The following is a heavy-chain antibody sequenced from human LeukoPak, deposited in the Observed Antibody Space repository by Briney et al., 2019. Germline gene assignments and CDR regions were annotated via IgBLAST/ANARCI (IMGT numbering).Heavy chain of an antibody. J-gene: IGHJ5*02. V-gene: IGHV1-2*02. D-gene: IGHD2-15*01. Sequence: ASVKVSCKASGYTFTRYYMHWVRQAPGQGLEWMGWINPNSGGTNYAQKFQGRVTMTRDTSISTAYMELSRLRSDDTAVYYCARDDCSGGSCYAGNWFDPWGQGTLVTVSS. CDR2: INPNSGGT. CDR1: GYTFTRYY. CDR3: ARDDCSGGSCYAGNWFDP.